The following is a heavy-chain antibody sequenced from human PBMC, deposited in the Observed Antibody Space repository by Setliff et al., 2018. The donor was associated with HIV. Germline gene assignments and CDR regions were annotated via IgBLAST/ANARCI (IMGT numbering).Heavy chain of an antibody. J-gene: IGHJ6*03. CDR1: GGSLNNYY. CDR3: ARRIPASHYFFCYMDV. CDR2: INHSGTT. V-gene: IGHV4-34*01. D-gene: IGHD2-15*01. Sequence: SETLSLTCAVHGGSLNNYYWSWIRQSPGKGLEWIGRINHSGTTSYSPSLRSRVTISLDTSQEEFTLRLTSVTAADTGVYYCARRIPASHYFFCYMDVWGKGSTVTVSS.